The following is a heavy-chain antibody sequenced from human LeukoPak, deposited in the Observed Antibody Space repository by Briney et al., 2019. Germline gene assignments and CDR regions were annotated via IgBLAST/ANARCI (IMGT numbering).Heavy chain of an antibody. CDR1: GGSISITSYY. CDR3: ARAPRHPPYYYYYMDV. Sequence: IPSETLSLTCTVSGGSISITSYYWGWIRQPPGKGLEWIGSMYSSGSTNYNPSLKSRVTMSVDTSKNQFSLKLSSVTAADTAVYYCARAPRHPPYYYYYMDVWGKGTTVTISS. V-gene: IGHV4-39*07. J-gene: IGHJ6*03. CDR2: MYSSGST.